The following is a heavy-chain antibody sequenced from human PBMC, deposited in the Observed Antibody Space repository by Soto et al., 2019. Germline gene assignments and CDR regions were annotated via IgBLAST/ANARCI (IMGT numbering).Heavy chain of an antibody. V-gene: IGHV3-30*18. Sequence: QVQLVESGGGVVQPGRSLRLSCAASGFTFSSYGFHWVRQAPGKGLEWVAVISYDGSDTYYADSVKDRFTISRDNSKNTMLLQMNSMRVEDTAVYYCAKDLCRMWGGHNYALPNCPLGDYWGQGTLVTVSS. CDR1: GFTFSSYG. J-gene: IGHJ4*02. D-gene: IGHD5-18*01. CDR2: ISYDGSDT. CDR3: AKDLCRMWGGHNYALPNCPLGDY.